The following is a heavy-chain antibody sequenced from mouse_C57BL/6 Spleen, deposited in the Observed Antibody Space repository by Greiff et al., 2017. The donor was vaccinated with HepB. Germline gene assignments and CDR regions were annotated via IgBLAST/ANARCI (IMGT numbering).Heavy chain of an antibody. CDR1: GFTFSSYA. CDR2: ISDGGSYT. D-gene: IGHD2-4*01. Sequence: EVMLVESGGGLVKPGGSLKLSCAASGFTFSSYAMSWVRQTPEKRLEWVATISDGGSYTYYPDNVKGRFTISRDNAKNNLYLQMSHLKSEDTAMYYCAREGPYDYDAAWFAYWGQGTLVTVSA. J-gene: IGHJ3*01. V-gene: IGHV5-4*01. CDR3: AREGPYDYDAAWFAY.